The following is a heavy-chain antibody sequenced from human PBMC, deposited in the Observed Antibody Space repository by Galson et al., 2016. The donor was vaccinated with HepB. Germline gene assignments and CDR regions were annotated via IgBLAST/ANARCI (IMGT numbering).Heavy chain of an antibody. V-gene: IGHV3-53*01. CDR1: GFTVSSSY. D-gene: IGHD3-10*01. CDR3: ARKGGIYSPWGY. CDR2: TYSGGST. J-gene: IGHJ4*02. Sequence: SLRLSCAASGFTVSSSYMRWVRQAPGKGLEWVSVTYSGGSTYYADSVKGRFTISRDNSKNTLYLQMNSLRAEDTAVYYCARKGGIYSPWGYWGQGTLVTVSS.